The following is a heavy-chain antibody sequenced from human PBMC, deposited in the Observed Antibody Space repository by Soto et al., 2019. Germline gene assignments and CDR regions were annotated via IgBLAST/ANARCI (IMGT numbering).Heavy chain of an antibody. CDR2: IIPIFGTA. Sequence: ASVKVSCKASGGTFSSYASSWVRKDPGQWLEWMGGIIPIFGTANYAQKFQGRVTITADESTSTAYMELSSLRSEDTAVYYGARSCSSTSCYTYYYCMDVWGQGTTVTVSS. V-gene: IGHV1-69*13. CDR1: GGTFSSYA. D-gene: IGHD2-2*01. CDR3: ARSCSSTSCYTYYYCMDV. J-gene: IGHJ6*02.